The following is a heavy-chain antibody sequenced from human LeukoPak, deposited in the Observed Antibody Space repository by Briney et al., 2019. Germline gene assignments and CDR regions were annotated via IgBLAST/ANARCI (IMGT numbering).Heavy chain of an antibody. J-gene: IGHJ4*02. CDR1: GGSFSGYY. CDR2: INHSGST. D-gene: IGHD6-19*01. Sequence: PSETLSLTCAVYGGSFSGYYWSWIRQPPGKGLEWIGEINHSGSTNYNPSLKSRVTISVDTSKNQFSLKLSSVTAADTAVYYCARGRGVAGIDYWGQGTLVTVSS. V-gene: IGHV4-34*01. CDR3: ARGRGVAGIDY.